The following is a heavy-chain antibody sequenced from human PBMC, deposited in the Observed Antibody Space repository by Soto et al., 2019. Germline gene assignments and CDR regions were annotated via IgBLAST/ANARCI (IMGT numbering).Heavy chain of an antibody. V-gene: IGHV3-23*01. CDR2: LTPSGGNT. CDR1: GFTFSTYA. CDR3: AGRYCPNGVCHTNYYYYIDV. Sequence: EVQLLDSGGGLVQPGGSLRLSCAASGFTFSTYAMTWVRQAPGKGLEWVSTLTPSGGNTYYADSVQGRFTISRDNSMNTLYLQMYGLRAEDTAVYYCAGRYCPNGVCHTNYYYYIDVWGEGTTVTVSS. J-gene: IGHJ6*03. D-gene: IGHD2-8*01.